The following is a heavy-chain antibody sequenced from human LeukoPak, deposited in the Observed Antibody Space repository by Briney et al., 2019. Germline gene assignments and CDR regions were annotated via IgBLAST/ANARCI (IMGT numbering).Heavy chain of an antibody. D-gene: IGHD6-13*01. V-gene: IGHV1-46*01. CDR3: ARGRGGRIAAAASPSGY. Sequence: ASVKVSCKASGYTFTSYYMHWVRQAPGQGLEWMGIINPSGGSTSYAQKFQGRDTMTRDTSTSTVYMELSSLRSEDTAVYYCARGRGGRIAAAASPSGYWGQGTLVTVSS. J-gene: IGHJ4*02. CDR2: INPSGGST. CDR1: GYTFTSYY.